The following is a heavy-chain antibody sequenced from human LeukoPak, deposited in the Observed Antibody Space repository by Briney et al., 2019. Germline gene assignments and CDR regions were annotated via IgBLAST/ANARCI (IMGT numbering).Heavy chain of an antibody. CDR2: INAGNGNT. J-gene: IGHJ4*02. Sequence: ASVKVSCKASGYTFTSYAMHWLRQAPGQRLEWMGWINAGNGNTKYSQKFQDRVTITRDTSASTAYMELRSLRSEDTAVYYCARDRQQLALTFDYWGQGTLVTVSS. CDR3: ARDRQQLALTFDY. V-gene: IGHV1-3*01. CDR1: GYTFTSYA. D-gene: IGHD6-13*01.